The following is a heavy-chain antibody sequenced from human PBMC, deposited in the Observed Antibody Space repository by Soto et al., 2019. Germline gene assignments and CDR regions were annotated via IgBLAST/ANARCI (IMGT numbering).Heavy chain of an antibody. J-gene: IGHJ4*02. D-gene: IGHD1-1*01. V-gene: IGHV3-33*01. Sequence: QVQLVESGGGVVQPGRSLRLSCAASGFMFSNHGMHWVRRAPGKGLEWVAVIWSDGNNRYYADSVKGRFTISRDNSKNTVYLQKNRLRAEDTAVYYCVRGDNWNDEASAYCGQGTLVTVSS. CDR2: IWSDGNNR. CDR1: GFMFSNHG. CDR3: VRGDNWNDEASAY.